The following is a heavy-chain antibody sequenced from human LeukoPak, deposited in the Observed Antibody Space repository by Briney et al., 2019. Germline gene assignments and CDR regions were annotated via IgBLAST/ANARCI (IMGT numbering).Heavy chain of an antibody. J-gene: IGHJ5*02. CDR2: INPNSGGT. D-gene: IGHD3-10*01. CDR1: GYTFTGYY. V-gene: IGHV1-2*02. CDR3: ARRIRSGKNWFDP. Sequence: ASVKVSCKASGYTFTGYYMYWVRQAPGQGLEWMGWINPNSGGTNYAQKFQGRVTMTRDTSISTAYMELSRLRSDDTAVYYCARRIRSGKNWFDPWGQGTLVTVSS.